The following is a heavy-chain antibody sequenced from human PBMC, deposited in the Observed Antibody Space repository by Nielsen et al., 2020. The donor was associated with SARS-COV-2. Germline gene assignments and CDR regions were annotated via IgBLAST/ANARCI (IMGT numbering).Heavy chain of an antibody. V-gene: IGHV4-59*01. CDR1: GGSISSYY. J-gene: IGHJ4*02. D-gene: IGHD3-3*01. Sequence: SETLSLTCTVSGGSISSYYLNWIRQPPGKGLEWLGFIYYSGNTNYNPSSKSRVTISVDTSKNQSPLKLSSVTAADTAVYYYGGGSDEGLALWGRGTLVTVSS. CDR3: GGGSDEGLAL. CDR2: IYYSGNT.